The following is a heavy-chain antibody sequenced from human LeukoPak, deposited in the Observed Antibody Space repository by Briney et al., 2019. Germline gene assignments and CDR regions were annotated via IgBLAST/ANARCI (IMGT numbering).Heavy chain of an antibody. D-gene: IGHD4-17*01. J-gene: IGHJ5*02. CDR1: GGSISSYY. V-gene: IGHV4-4*07. CDR2: IYTSGST. Sequence: PPETLSLTCTVSGGSISSYYWSWIRQPAGKGLEWIGRIYTSGSTNYNPSLKSRVTMSVDTSKNQFSLKLSSVTAADTAVYYCARVDYGDYVAENWFDPWGQGTLVTVSS. CDR3: ARVDYGDYVAENWFDP.